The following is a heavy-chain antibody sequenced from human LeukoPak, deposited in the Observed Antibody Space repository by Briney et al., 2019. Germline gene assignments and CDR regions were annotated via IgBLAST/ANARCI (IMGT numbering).Heavy chain of an antibody. CDR2: ISSSSSTI. V-gene: IGHV3-48*01. CDR1: GFTFSSYG. D-gene: IGHD3-22*01. Sequence: GGSLRLSCAASGFTFSSYGMSWVRQAPGKGLEWVSYISSSSSTIYYADSVKGRFTISRDNAKNSLYLQMNSLRAEDTAVYYCARLLDSSGYLADAFDIWGQGTMVTVSS. J-gene: IGHJ3*02. CDR3: ARLLDSSGYLADAFDI.